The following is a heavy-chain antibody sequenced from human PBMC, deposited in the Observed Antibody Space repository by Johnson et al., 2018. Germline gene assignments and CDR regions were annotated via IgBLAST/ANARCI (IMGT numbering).Heavy chain of an antibody. V-gene: IGHV3-21*01. CDR3: ARSQSAYYGDYVGAEYFQH. J-gene: IGHJ1*01. Sequence: VQLVESGGGLVKXGGSLRLSCAASGFTFSSYSMNWVRQAPGKGLEWVSSISSISSYIYNADSMKGRFIISRDNAKNSLHLQTNSLRAEDPAVYYCARSQSAYYGDYVGAEYFQHWGQGTLVTVSS. CDR2: ISSISSYI. D-gene: IGHD4-17*01. CDR1: GFTFSSYS.